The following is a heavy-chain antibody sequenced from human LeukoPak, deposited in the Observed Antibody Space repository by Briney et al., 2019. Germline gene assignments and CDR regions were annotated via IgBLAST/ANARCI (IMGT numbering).Heavy chain of an antibody. Sequence: PSETLSLTCTVSGGSISSYYWSWIRQPAGKGLEWIGRIYTSGSTNYNPSLKSRVTMSVDTSKNQFSLKLSSVTAADTAVYYCASTIAARPPLNWFDPWGQGTLVTVSS. CDR3: ASTIAARPPLNWFDP. CDR2: IYTSGST. CDR1: GGSISSYY. J-gene: IGHJ5*02. V-gene: IGHV4-4*07. D-gene: IGHD6-6*01.